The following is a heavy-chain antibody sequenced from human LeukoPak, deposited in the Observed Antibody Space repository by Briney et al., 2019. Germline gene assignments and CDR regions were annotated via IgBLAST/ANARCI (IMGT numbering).Heavy chain of an antibody. J-gene: IGHJ6*03. CDR2: IYHSGST. CDR3: ARAHDYYYYMDV. CDR1: GGSISSSY. V-gene: IGHV4-59*08. Sequence: SETLSLTCTVSGGSISSSYWSWIRQPPGKGLEWIGSIYHSGSTYYNPSLKSRVTISVDTSKNQFSLKLSSVTAADTAVYYCARAHDYYYYMDVWGKGTTVTVSS.